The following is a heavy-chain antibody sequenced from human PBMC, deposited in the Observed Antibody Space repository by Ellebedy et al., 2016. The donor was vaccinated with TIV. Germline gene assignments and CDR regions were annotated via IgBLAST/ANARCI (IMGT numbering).Heavy chain of an antibody. D-gene: IGHD4-17*01. J-gene: IGHJ5*02. V-gene: IGHV3-7*01. CDR3: ARRGSYGDYAVQVNSWFDR. CDR1: GFSFRSYW. CDR2: IYQDGSDQ. Sequence: GGSLRLSCAASGFSFRSYWMSWVRQAPGKGLEWVANIYQDGSDQYYVDSVKGRFTISRDNAKESLYLQMNSLRAEDTAVYYCARRGSYGDYAVQVNSWFDRWGRGTLVSVSS.